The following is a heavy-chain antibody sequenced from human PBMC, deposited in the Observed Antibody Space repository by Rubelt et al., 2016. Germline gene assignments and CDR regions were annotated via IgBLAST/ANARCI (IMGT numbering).Heavy chain of an antibody. CDR1: GCTFTSYG. V-gene: IGHV1-18*01. CDR2: ISAYNGNT. J-gene: IGHJ4*02. Sequence: QVQLVQSGAEVKKPGASVKVSCKASGCTFTSYGISWVRQAPGQGLEWMGWISAYNGNTNFAKELQGRVSMTTDTSTSTAYMELRSRRADDTAVYYCARDLEGGWEPFDYWGQGTLVTVSS. CDR3: ARDLEGGWEPFDY. D-gene: IGHD6-19*01.